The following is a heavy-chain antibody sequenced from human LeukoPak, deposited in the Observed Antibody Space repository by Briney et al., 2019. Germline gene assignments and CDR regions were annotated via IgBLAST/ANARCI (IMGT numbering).Heavy chain of an antibody. J-gene: IGHJ4*02. Sequence: GGSLRLSCAASGFTFSSYSMNWVRQAPGKGLEWVSYISSSSSTIYYADSVKGRFTISRDNAKNSLYLQMNSLRAEDTAVYYCARDKGSGWSGVGDYWGQGTLVTVSS. V-gene: IGHV3-48*01. CDR3: ARDKGSGWSGVGDY. D-gene: IGHD6-19*01. CDR1: GFTFSSYS. CDR2: ISSSSSTI.